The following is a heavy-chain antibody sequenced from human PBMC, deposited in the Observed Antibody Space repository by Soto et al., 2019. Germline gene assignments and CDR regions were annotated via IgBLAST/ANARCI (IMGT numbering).Heavy chain of an antibody. CDR3: AREVFVGVWANAY. CDR1: GYTFTSNY. V-gene: IGHV1-46*01. CDR2: INPGDGST. D-gene: IGHD3-3*01. Sequence: QVQLVQSGAEVKKPGASVKVSCKASGYTFTSNYMHWVRQAPGQGPEWMGRINPGDGSTIYSHNFQGRFSVTRDTSTSTVYMELSSLRAEDTAVYYCAREVFVGVWANAYWGQGTLVTVSS. J-gene: IGHJ4*02.